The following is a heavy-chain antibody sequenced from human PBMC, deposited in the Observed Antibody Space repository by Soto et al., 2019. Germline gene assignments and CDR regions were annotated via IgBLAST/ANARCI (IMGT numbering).Heavy chain of an antibody. D-gene: IGHD6-19*01. CDR3: ARGLLPLIIAPRSPYSSGQGDY. CDR2: MNPNSGNT. V-gene: IGHV1-8*01. CDR1: GYTFTSYD. Sequence: QVQLVQSGAEVKKPGASVKVSCKASGYTFTSYDINWVRQATGQGLEWMGWMNPNSGNTGYAQKFQGRVTMTRNTSISTAYMELSSLRSEDTAMYYCARGLLPLIIAPRSPYSSGQGDYWGQGTLVTVSS. J-gene: IGHJ4*02.